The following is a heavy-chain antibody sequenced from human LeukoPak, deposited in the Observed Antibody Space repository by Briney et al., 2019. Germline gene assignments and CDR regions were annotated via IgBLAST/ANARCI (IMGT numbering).Heavy chain of an antibody. J-gene: IGHJ5*02. CDR1: GFTFSSYE. CDR3: ARNIAVAGTVDWFDP. Sequence: GGSLRPSCAASGFTFSSYEMNWVRQAPGKGLEWVSYISSSGSTIYYADSVKGRFTISRDNAKNSLYLQMNSLRAEDTAVYYCARNIAVAGTVDWFDPWGQGTLVTVSS. D-gene: IGHD6-19*01. CDR2: ISSSGSTI. V-gene: IGHV3-48*03.